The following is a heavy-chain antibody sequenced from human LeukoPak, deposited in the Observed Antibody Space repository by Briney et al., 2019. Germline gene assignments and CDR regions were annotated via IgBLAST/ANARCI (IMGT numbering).Heavy chain of an antibody. CDR1: GYSFTSYW. CDR3: AREQGAVAGRPLFDY. Sequence: AESLKISCKGSGYSFTSYWIGWVRQMPGKGLEWMGIIYPGDSDTRYSPSFQGQVTISADKSISTAYLLWSSLKASDTAKYYCAREQGAVAGRPLFDYWGQGTLVTVSS. CDR2: IYPGDSDT. J-gene: IGHJ4*02. D-gene: IGHD6-19*01. V-gene: IGHV5-51*01.